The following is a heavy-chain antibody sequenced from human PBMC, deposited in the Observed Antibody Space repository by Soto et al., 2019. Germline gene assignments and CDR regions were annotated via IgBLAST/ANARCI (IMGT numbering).Heavy chain of an antibody. V-gene: IGHV3-30*18. J-gene: IGHJ4*02. Sequence: QVQLVESGGGVVQPGRSLRLSCAASGFTFSSYGMHWVRQAPGKGLEWVAVISYDGSNKYYADSVKGRFTISRDNSKNTLYLQMNSLRAEDTAVYYCAKDGRNDILTGPLDYWGQGTLVTVSS. D-gene: IGHD3-9*01. CDR1: GFTFSSYG. CDR3: AKDGRNDILTGPLDY. CDR2: ISYDGSNK.